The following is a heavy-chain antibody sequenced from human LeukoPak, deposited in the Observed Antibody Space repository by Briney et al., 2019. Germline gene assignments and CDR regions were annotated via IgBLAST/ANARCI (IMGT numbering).Heavy chain of an antibody. V-gene: IGHV4-59*01. CDR2: IYYSGST. CDR3: ARSPDWGYFDY. D-gene: IGHD7-27*01. Sequence: SETLSLTCTVSGGSISSYYWSWIRQPPGKGLEWIGYIYYSGSTNYNPSLKSRVTISVDTSKNQFSLKPSSVTAADTAVYYCARSPDWGYFDYWGQGTLVTVSS. J-gene: IGHJ4*02. CDR1: GGSISSYY.